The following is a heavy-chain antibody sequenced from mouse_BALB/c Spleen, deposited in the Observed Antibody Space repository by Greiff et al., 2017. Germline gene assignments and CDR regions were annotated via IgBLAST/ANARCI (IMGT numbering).Heavy chain of an antibody. D-gene: IGHD2-4*01. CDR2: ISNGGGST. V-gene: IGHV5-12-2*01. Sequence: DVMLVESGGGLVQPGGSLKLSCAASGFTFSSYTMSWVRQTPEKRLEWVAYISNGGGSTYYPDTVKGRFTISRDNAKNTLYLQMSSLKSEDTAMYYCARRNDYGYAMDYWGQGTSVTVSS. CDR3: ARRNDYGYAMDY. CDR1: GFTFSSYT. J-gene: IGHJ4*01.